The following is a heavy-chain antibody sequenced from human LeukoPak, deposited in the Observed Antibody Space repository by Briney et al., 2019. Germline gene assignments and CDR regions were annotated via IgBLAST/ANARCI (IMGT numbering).Heavy chain of an antibody. V-gene: IGHV4-39*01. CDR3: ARSMAAAGPTHNWFDP. J-gene: IGHJ5*02. CDR2: IYYTGTT. CDR1: GXSISWSNNY. D-gene: IGHD6-13*01. Sequence: SETLSLTCTVSGXSISWSNNYWGWIRQPPGKGLEWIGSIYYTGTTYYNPSLKSRVTVSVDTSKNQFSLKLTSVTAADTAAYYCARSMAAAGPTHNWFDPWGHRTLVTVSS.